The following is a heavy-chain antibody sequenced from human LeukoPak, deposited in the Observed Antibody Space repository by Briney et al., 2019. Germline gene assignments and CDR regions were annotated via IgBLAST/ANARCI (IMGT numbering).Heavy chain of an antibody. Sequence: SETLSLTCTVSGGSISSYYWCWIRQPPGKGLEGMGYIYYSGSTNYNPSLKSRVTIPVDTSKNQFSLKLSSLTAADPAVYYCARLGSARLFRLFDYWGQGTLVTVSS. J-gene: IGHJ4*02. V-gene: IGHV4-59*08. CDR2: IYYSGST. CDR1: GGSISSYY. D-gene: IGHD2-21*01. CDR3: ARLGSARLFRLFDY.